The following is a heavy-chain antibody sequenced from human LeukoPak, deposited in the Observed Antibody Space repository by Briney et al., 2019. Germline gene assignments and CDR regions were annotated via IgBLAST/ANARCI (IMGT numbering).Heavy chain of an antibody. J-gene: IGHJ4*02. D-gene: IGHD3-3*01. CDR2: ISYDGTNK. V-gene: IGHV3-30*04. Sequence: GRSLRLSCAASGFTFTSYAMHWVRQAPGKGLEWVALISYDGTNKYYADSVKGRFTISRDNSKNTLYLQMDSLRAEDTAVYYCARDDPITVFGVVNSIFDYWGPGTLVTVSS. CDR1: GFTFTSYA. CDR3: ARDDPITVFGVVNSIFDY.